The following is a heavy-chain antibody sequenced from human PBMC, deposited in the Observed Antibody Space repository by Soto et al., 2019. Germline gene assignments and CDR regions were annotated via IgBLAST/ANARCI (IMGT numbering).Heavy chain of an antibody. Sequence: SETLSLTCTVSGGSVTSYYWSCIRQPPGKPLEWIGTIYYSGSTTYNPSLKSRVTISVDTSKNQFSLKLGSVTAAETAVYFCARALYGSGVLDVWGQGTTVTVSS. CDR3: ARALYGSGVLDV. D-gene: IGHD3-10*01. CDR2: IYYSGST. J-gene: IGHJ6*02. CDR1: GGSVTSYY. V-gene: IGHV4-59*02.